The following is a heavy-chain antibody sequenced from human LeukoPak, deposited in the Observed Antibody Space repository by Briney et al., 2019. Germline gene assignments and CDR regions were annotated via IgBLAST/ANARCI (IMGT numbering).Heavy chain of an antibody. CDR2: ISYDGKT. D-gene: IGHD3-22*01. V-gene: IGHV4-59*01. CDR3: TKGYYEPSDC. J-gene: IGHJ4*02. Sequence: SETLSLTCNVSGASINSYRWNWIRQPPGKGLEWIGYISYDGKTNYNPPLKSRLTLSVDTSKNQFSLNLNSVTAADTARYYCTKGYYEPSDCWGQGTLVTVTS. CDR1: GASINSYR.